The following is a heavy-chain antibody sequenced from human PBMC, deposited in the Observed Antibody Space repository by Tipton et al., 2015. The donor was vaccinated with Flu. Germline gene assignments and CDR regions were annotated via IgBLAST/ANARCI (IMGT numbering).Heavy chain of an antibody. Sequence: TLSLTCAVYGGSFSGYFWNWIRQPPGKGLEWIGEITHSGGTNYNPSLKSRVTISVDTSKNQFSLKLSSVTAADTAVYYCARGVYDSGNSQRRYFDYWGQGTLVSVSS. CDR3: ARGVYDSGNSQRRYFDY. D-gene: IGHD3-10*01. V-gene: IGHV4-34*01. CDR1: GGSFSGYF. J-gene: IGHJ4*02. CDR2: ITHSGGT.